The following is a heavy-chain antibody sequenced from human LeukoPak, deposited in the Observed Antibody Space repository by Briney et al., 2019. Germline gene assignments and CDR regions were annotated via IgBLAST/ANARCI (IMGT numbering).Heavy chain of an antibody. J-gene: IGHJ4*02. CDR1: GYTFTDYY. CDR2: INPNSGGT. Sequence: ASVTVSCKASGYTFTDYYMHWVRQAPGQGREWMGWINPNSGGTNYAQNFQGRVTMTRDTSISTAYMELSRLRSDDTAVYYCASVILTGYDYWGQGTLVTVSS. D-gene: IGHD3-9*01. V-gene: IGHV1-2*02. CDR3: ASVILTGYDY.